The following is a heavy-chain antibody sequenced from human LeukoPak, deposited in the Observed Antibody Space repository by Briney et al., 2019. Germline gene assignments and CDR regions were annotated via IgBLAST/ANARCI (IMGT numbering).Heavy chain of an antibody. CDR3: ARGPYKYDGSGAFDI. V-gene: IGHV4-61*02. CDR1: GDSISSGDYY. J-gene: IGHJ3*02. Sequence: PSQTLSLTCTVSGDSISSGDYYWSWIRQPAEKGLEWIGRIYTSGSTNYNPSLKSRVTIPVDTSKNQFSLKLTSVTAADTAVYYCARGPYKYDGSGAFDIWGQGTMVTVSS. D-gene: IGHD3-22*01. CDR2: IYTSGST.